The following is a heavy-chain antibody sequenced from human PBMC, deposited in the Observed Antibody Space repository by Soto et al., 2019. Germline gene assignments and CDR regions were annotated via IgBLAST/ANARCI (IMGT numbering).Heavy chain of an antibody. Sequence: SVKGSCKAPRGNFSSNGIRWVRQAPGQGLELMGGIIPTFGTTNYAHKFRGRVTITADESTGTAYMELSSLRSDDTAVYYCAGASDSTWYNWLDPWGQGTLVTVSS. CDR3: AGASDSTWYNWLDP. D-gene: IGHD4-4*01. CDR2: IIPTFGTT. V-gene: IGHV1-69*13. CDR1: RGNFSSNG. J-gene: IGHJ5*02.